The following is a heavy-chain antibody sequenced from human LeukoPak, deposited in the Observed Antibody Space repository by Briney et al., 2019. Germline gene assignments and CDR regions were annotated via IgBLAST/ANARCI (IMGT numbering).Heavy chain of an antibody. D-gene: IGHD3-22*01. CDR1: GGSISSYY. CDR3: ARVDSSGYEGLFDY. Sequence: SETLSLTCTVSGGSISSYYWSWIRQPPGKGLEWIGYIYYSGSTYYNPSLKSRVTISVDTSKNQFSLKLSSVTAADTAVYYCARVDSSGYEGLFDYWGQGTLVTVSS. J-gene: IGHJ4*02. V-gene: IGHV4-30-4*08. CDR2: IYYSGST.